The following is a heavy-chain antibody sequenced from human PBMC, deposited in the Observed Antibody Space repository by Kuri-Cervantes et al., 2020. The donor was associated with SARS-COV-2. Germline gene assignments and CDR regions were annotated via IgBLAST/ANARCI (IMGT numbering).Heavy chain of an antibody. CDR2: INSDGSST. Sequence: GESLKISCAASGFNFSRTDMHWVRQAPGKGLVWVSRINSDGSSTSYADSVKGRFTISRDNAKNTLYLQMNSLRAEDTAVYYCARDYYDSSGVYWGQGTLVTVSS. D-gene: IGHD3-22*01. CDR3: ARDYYDSSGVY. CDR1: GFNFSRTD. J-gene: IGHJ4*02. V-gene: IGHV3-74*01.